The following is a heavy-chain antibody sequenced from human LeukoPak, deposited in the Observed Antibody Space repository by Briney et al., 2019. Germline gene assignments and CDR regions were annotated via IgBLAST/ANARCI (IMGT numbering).Heavy chain of an antibody. CDR1: GGPHRRIDDY. V-gene: IGHV4-39*02. CDR2: ISYTGNT. J-gene: IGHJ6*03. Sequence: SETLSLTCSVSGGPHRRIDDYGGSIRRPRGEGRGWNGWISYTGNTCYTPSLNSRFTICVYTSNNHFSMRLISVPAGDTAVYYCAMLTHSYYVDSSAYYPYSYEDVGGEGTTIASSS. D-gene: IGHD3-22*01. CDR3: AMLTHSYYVDSSAYYPYSYEDV.